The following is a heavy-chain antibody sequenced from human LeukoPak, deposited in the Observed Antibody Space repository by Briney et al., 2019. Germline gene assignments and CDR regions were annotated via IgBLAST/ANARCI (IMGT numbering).Heavy chain of an antibody. CDR1: GFTFSSYA. J-gene: IGHJ4*02. Sequence: QPGGSLRLSCAASGFTFSSYAMSWVRQAPGKGLEWVSAISGSDGSTYYADSVKGRFTISRDNSKNTLYLQMNSLRAEDTAVYYCAKDNEYLPDFLFDYWGQGTLVTVSS. CDR3: AKDNEYLPDFLFDY. CDR2: ISGSDGST. V-gene: IGHV3-23*01. D-gene: IGHD2/OR15-2a*01.